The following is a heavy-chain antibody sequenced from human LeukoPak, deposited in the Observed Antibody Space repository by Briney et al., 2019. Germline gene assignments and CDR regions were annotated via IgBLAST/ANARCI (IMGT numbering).Heavy chain of an antibody. Sequence: GESLKISRKGSGYSFTSYWIGWVRQMPGKGLEWMGIIYPSDSETRYSPSFQGQVTISADKSISTAYLQWSSLKASDTAIYYCATGLVRGVIGSWGQGTLVTVSS. V-gene: IGHV5-51*01. CDR3: ATGLVRGVIGS. CDR1: GYSFTSYW. D-gene: IGHD3-10*01. J-gene: IGHJ5*01. CDR2: IYPSDSET.